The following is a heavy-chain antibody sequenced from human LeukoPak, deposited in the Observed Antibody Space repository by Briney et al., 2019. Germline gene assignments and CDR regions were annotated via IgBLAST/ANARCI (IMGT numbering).Heavy chain of an antibody. J-gene: IGHJ4*02. Sequence: GGSLRLSCAASGFTFSDYYMSWIRQAPGKGLEWVSYISSSGSTIYYADSVKGRFTISRDNAKNSLYLQMNSLRAEDTAVYYCATVVAAVGCYYFDYWGQGTLVTVSS. CDR3: ATVVAAVGCYYFDY. CDR1: GFTFSDYY. CDR2: ISSSGSTI. D-gene: IGHD6-13*01. V-gene: IGHV3-11*04.